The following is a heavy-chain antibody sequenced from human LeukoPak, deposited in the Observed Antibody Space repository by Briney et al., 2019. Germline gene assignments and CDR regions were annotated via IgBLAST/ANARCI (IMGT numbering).Heavy chain of an antibody. Sequence: GGSLRLSCAASGFSFSRYWMHWVRQGPGKGLVWVSRITSDGSRTSYADSVKGRFTISRDNAKNTLYLQMNSLRGEDTAVYYCASNHYDTTAYWGQGTLVTVSS. D-gene: IGHD3-22*01. J-gene: IGHJ4*02. CDR3: ASNHYDTTAY. CDR2: ITSDGSRT. V-gene: IGHV3-74*01. CDR1: GFSFSRYW.